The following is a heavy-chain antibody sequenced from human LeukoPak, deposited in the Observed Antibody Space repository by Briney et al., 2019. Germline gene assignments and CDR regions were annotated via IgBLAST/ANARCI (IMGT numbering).Heavy chain of an antibody. Sequence: GGSLRLSCAASGFTFDDYTMHWVRQAPGKGLEWVSLISWDGGSTYYADSVKGRFTISRDNSKNSLYLQMNSLRTEDTALYYCAKDMGLYRVSIFDYWGQGTLVTVSS. CDR1: GFTFDDYT. D-gene: IGHD5/OR15-5a*01. CDR2: ISWDGGST. CDR3: AKDMGLYRVSIFDY. J-gene: IGHJ4*02. V-gene: IGHV3-43*01.